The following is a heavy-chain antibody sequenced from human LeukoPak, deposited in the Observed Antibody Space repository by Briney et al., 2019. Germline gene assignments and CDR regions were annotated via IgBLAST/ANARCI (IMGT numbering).Heavy chain of an antibody. D-gene: IGHD2-2*01. V-gene: IGHV3-23*01. J-gene: IGHJ4*02. CDR2: LTGDGTGT. CDR3: ATVGGYCPSSNCYAYFDH. CDR1: GFSFSSFG. Sequence: PGGSLRLSCAASGFSFSSFGISWVRQAPGKGLEWVSILTGDGTGTFYADSVKGRFSISRDISTNTLYLQMSSLGADDTALYYCATVGGYCPSSNCYAYFDHWGQGSLVTVSS.